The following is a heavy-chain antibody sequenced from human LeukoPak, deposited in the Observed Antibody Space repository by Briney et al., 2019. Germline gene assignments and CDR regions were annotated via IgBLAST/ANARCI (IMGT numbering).Heavy chain of an antibody. CDR1: SGSIGSDALY. J-gene: IGHJ4*02. CDR3: AREMNYYDSTTGYYLHYFEY. D-gene: IGHD3-9*01. V-gene: IGHV4-39*07. CDR2: VHFTRSYSGTT. Sequence: KTSETLSLTCTVSSGSIGSDALYWGWIRQSPGKGLEWIGSVHFTRSYSGTTYYNPSLESRVTVSTDRSKTLCSLKLTSVTAADTAVYYCAREMNYYDSTTGYYLHYFEYWGQGTLVTVSS.